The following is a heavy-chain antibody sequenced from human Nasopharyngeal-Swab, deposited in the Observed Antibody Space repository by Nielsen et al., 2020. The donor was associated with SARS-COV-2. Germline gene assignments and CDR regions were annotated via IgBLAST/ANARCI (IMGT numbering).Heavy chain of an antibody. V-gene: IGHV3-48*04. D-gene: IGHD1-26*01. CDR3: ARDGDYSGWELTDY. CDR2: ISSGGSAT. Sequence: GESLKISCAASEFTFSTYSMHWVRQAPGKGLEWISYISSGGSATHYADSVKGRFAISRDNAKNSLYLQMNSLRAEDTAVYYCARDGDYSGWELTDYWGQGTLVTVSS. J-gene: IGHJ4*02. CDR1: EFTFSTYS.